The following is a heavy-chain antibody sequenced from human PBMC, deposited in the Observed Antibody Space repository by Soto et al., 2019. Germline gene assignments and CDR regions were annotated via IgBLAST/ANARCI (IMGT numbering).Heavy chain of an antibody. V-gene: IGHV1-69*08. D-gene: IGHD3-10*01. CDR2: IIPILGIA. CDR3: ARDIGGSDFDY. CDR1: GGTFSSYT. Sequence: QVQLVQSGAEVKKPGSSVKVSCKASGGTFSSYTISWVRQAPGQGLEWMGRIIPILGIANYAQKFQGRVTITADKSTSTAYLELSSLRSEDTAVYYCARDIGGSDFDYWGQGTLVTVSS. J-gene: IGHJ4*02.